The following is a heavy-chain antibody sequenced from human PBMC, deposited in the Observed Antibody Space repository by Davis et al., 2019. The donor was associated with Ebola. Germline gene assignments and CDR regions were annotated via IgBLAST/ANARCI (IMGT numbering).Heavy chain of an antibody. CDR2: ISYDGSNK. Sequence: GESLKISCAASGFTFSSYGMHWVRQAPGKGLEWVAVISYDGSNKYYADSVKGRFTISRDNSKNTLYLQMNSLRAEDTALYYCAKVHRTGYDLFDYWGQGTLVTVSS. CDR1: GFTFSSYG. CDR3: AKVHRTGYDLFDY. V-gene: IGHV3-30*18. D-gene: IGHD5-12*01. J-gene: IGHJ4*02.